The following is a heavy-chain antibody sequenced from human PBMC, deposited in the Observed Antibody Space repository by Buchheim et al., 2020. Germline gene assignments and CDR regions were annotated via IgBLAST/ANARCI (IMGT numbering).Heavy chain of an antibody. J-gene: IGHJ4*02. V-gene: IGHV3-7*01. CDR2: IKQDDSEK. D-gene: IGHD1-14*01. Sequence: ELQLVESGGGLVQPGGSLRLSRAASRFTFSTYWMNWVRQAPGKGLEWVASIKQDDSEKYYVGSVKGRFTISRDNAKNSLYLQMNSLRAEDTAVYYCASSYNWNHGSKFDYWGQGTL. CDR1: RFTFSTYW. CDR3: ASSYNWNHGSKFDY.